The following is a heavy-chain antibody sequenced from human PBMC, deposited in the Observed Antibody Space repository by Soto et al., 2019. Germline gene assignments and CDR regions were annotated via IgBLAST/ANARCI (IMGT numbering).Heavy chain of an antibody. D-gene: IGHD2-8*01. CDR3: AGDPNESLYFEN. J-gene: IGHJ4*02. CDR1: GYTFTNYY. CDR2: LRPTTGKT. V-gene: IGHV1-46*01. Sequence: ASVKASCKASGYTFTNYYIHWFRQAPGQGLEWLGILRPTTGKTQYAQSFQGRVTTTRDTSTGTVYMEMTSLTSADTAMYYCAGDPNESLYFENSGRRTQFAICS.